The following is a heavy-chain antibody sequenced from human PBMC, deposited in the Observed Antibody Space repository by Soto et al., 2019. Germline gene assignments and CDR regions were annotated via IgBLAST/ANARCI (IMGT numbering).Heavy chain of an antibody. Sequence: PGGSLRLSCAASGFTFSSYSMNWVRQAPGKGLEWVSSISSSSSYIYYADSVKGRFTISRDNAKNSLYLQMNSLRAEDTAVYYCARASCRNSNYRSPSCGYYYYGMDVWGQGTTVTVSS. D-gene: IGHD4-4*01. CDR2: ISSSSSYI. J-gene: IGHJ6*02. CDR1: GFTFSSYS. CDR3: ARASCRNSNYRSPSCGYYYYGMDV. V-gene: IGHV3-21*01.